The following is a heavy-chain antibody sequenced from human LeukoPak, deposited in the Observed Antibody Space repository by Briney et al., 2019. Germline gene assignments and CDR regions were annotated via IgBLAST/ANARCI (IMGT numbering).Heavy chain of an antibody. D-gene: IGHD4-17*01. CDR1: GYTFTSYG. V-gene: IGHV1-18*01. J-gene: IGHJ6*02. CDR2: ISAYNGNT. CDR3: ARDRGGTVTTDYYYYGMDV. Sequence: ASVKVSCKASGYTFTSYGISWVRQAPGQGLEWMGWISAYNGNTNYAQKLQGRVTMTTDTSTSTAYMELRSLRSDDTAVYYCARDRGGTVTTDYYYYGMDVWGQGTTVTVS.